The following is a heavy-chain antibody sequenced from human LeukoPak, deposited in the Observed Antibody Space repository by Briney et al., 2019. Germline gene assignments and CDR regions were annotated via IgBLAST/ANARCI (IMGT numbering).Heavy chain of an antibody. V-gene: IGHV3-21*01. CDR1: GFTFSSYS. J-gene: IGHJ3*02. D-gene: IGHD3-3*01. CDR3: ARVFRPSLTVFIIRGAFDI. CDR2: ISSSSSYI. Sequence: GGSLRLSCAASGFTFSSYSMNWVRQAPGKGLGWVSSISSSSSYIYYADSVKGRFTISRDNDKNSLYLQMNSLREDTAVYYCARVFRPSLTVFIIRGAFDIWGQGTMVTVSS.